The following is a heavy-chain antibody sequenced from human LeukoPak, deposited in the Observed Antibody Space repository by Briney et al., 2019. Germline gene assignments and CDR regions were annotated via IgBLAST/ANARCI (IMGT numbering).Heavy chain of an antibody. D-gene: IGHD6-13*01. V-gene: IGHV3-21*04. CDR1: GFTFSSYS. J-gene: IGHJ4*02. CDR2: ISSSSSYI. CDR3: AKAAAAPGFDF. Sequence: PGGSLRLSCAASGFTFSSYSMNWVRQAPGKGLEWVSSISSSSSYIYYADSVKGRFTISRDNAKNSLYLQMNSLRAEDTALYYCAKAAAAPGFDFWGQGTLVTVSS.